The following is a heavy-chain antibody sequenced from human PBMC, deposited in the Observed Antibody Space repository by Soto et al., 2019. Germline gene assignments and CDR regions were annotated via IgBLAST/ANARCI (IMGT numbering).Heavy chain of an antibody. Sequence: GGSLRLSCAASGFTFSSYEMNWVRQAPGKGLEWVSYISSSGSTIYYADSVKGRFTISRDNAKNSLYLQMNSLRAEDTAVYYCAREGTTGPSGPWFDPWGQGTLVTVSS. D-gene: IGHD4-4*01. CDR3: AREGTTGPSGPWFDP. J-gene: IGHJ5*02. CDR1: GFTFSSYE. CDR2: ISSSGSTI. V-gene: IGHV3-48*03.